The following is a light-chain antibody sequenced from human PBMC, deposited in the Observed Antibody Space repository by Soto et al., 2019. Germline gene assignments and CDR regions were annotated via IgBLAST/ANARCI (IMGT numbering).Light chain of an antibody. V-gene: IGLV1-40*01. J-gene: IGLJ1*01. CDR2: GNS. CDR3: QSYGSSLSGYV. Sequence: QSVLTQPPSVSGATGQRVTISCTRSSSNIGAGYDVHWYQQLPGTAPKLLIYGNSNRPSGVPDRFSGSKSGTSASLAITGLQAEDEADYYCQSYGSSLSGYVFGTGTKVTVL. CDR1: SSNIGAGYD.